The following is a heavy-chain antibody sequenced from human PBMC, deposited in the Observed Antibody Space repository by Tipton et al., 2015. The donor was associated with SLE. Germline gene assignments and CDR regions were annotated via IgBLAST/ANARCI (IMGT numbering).Heavy chain of an antibody. D-gene: IGHD3-16*02. CDR2: IKQDGSYK. J-gene: IGHJ1*01. CDR1: GFTFGSYW. CDR3: ARGDDSIWGSYRHPLL. Sequence: GSLRLSCAASGFTFGSYWMSWVRQAPGKGLEWVANIKQDGSYKYYVDSVKGRFTISRDNAKNSLFLQMNSLRVEDTAVYYCARGDDSIWGSYRHPLLWGQGILVTVSS. V-gene: IGHV3-7*01.